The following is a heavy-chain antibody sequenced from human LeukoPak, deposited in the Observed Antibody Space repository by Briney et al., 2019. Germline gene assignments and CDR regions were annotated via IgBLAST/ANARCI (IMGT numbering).Heavy chain of an antibody. D-gene: IGHD2-21*02. J-gene: IGHJ3*02. V-gene: IGHV3-11*03. CDR2: ISSSGTST. CDR3: ASNDHCGGDCYAFDI. CDR1: GFSFSGYY. Sequence: GGSLRLSCAASGFSFSGYYMSWIRQAPGKGLEWVSYISSSGTSTNYADSVKGRFTISRHNSKNTLYLQMNSLRAEDTAVYYCASNDHCGGDCYAFDIWGQGTMVTVSS.